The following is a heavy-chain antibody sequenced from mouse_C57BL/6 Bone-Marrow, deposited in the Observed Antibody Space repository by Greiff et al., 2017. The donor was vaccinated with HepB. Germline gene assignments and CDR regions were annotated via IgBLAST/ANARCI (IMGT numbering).Heavy chain of an antibody. J-gene: IGHJ3*01. CDR1: GFNIKDDY. D-gene: IGHD2-3*01. V-gene: IGHV14-4*01. Sequence: EVKLMESGAELVRPGASVKLSCTASGFNIKDDYMHWVKQRPEQGLEWIGWIDPENGDTEYASKFKGKATITADKSSNTAYLQLSSLTSEDTAVYYCTTWDPDGYSAWFAYWGQGTLVTVSA. CDR3: TTWDPDGYSAWFAY. CDR2: IDPENGDT.